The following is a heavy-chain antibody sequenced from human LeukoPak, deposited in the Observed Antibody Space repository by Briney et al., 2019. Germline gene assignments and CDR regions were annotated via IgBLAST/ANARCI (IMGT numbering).Heavy chain of an antibody. CDR1: GGSISSGGYY. CDR3: ARESPEKGAFDI. Sequence: SETLSLTCTVSGGSISSGGYYWSWIRQHPGTGLERIGYIYYSGSTYYNPSLKSRVTISVDTSKNQFSLKLSSVTAADTAVYYCARESPEKGAFDIWGQGTMVTVPS. CDR2: IYYSGST. J-gene: IGHJ3*02. V-gene: IGHV4-31*03.